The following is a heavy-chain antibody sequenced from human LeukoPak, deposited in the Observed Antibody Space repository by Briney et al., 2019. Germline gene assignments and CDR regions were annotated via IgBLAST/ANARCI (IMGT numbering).Heavy chain of an antibody. V-gene: IGHV1-69*05. CDR1: GGTFSSYA. J-gene: IGHJ3*02. CDR2: IIPIFGTA. Sequence: SVKVSCKASGGTFSSYAISWVRQAPGQGLELMGRIIPIFGTANYAQKFQGRVTITTDESTSTAYMELSSLRSEDTAVYYCASFLGGEANSDAFDIWGQGTMVTVSS. D-gene: IGHD2-21*01. CDR3: ASFLGGEANSDAFDI.